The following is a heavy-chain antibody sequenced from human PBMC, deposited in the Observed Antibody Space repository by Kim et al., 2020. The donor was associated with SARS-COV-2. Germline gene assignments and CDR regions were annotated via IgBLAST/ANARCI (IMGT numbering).Heavy chain of an antibody. CDR2: MNPNSGNT. CDR1: GYTFTSYD. V-gene: IGHV1-8*01. Sequence: ASVKVSCKASGYTFTSYDINWVRQATGQGLEWMGWMNPNSGNTGYAQKFQGRVTMTRNTSISTAYMELSSLRSEDTAVYYCARRSRDGYNYVPYYYYYYGMDGWGQGTTVTVSS. CDR3: ARRSRDGYNYVPYYYYYYGMDG. J-gene: IGHJ6*02. D-gene: IGHD5-12*01.